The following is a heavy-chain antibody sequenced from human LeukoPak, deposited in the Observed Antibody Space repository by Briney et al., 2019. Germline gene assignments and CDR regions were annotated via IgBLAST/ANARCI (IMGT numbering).Heavy chain of an antibody. CDR1: GVTFRDYY. V-gene: IGHV3-11*01. J-gene: IGHJ4*02. Sequence: GTLRLSPAVSGVTFRDYYTSWIRQSPREGLEWVSYISSSGSTIYYADSVKGRFTISRDNAKNSLYLQMNSLRAEDTAVYYCARASHLEVAGCDYWGQGTLVTVSS. CDR3: ARASHLEVAGCDY. D-gene: IGHD6-19*01. CDR2: ISSSGSTI.